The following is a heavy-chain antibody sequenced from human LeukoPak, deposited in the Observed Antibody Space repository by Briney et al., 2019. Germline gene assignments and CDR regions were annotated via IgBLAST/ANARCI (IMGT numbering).Heavy chain of an antibody. J-gene: IGHJ3*02. V-gene: IGHV4-59*01. CDR1: GGSISSYY. CDR3: AREDVYDSSGYYGGFDI. D-gene: IGHD3-22*01. CDR2: IFYTGST. Sequence: SETLSLTCTVSGGSISSYYWSWIRQPPGKGLEWIGYIFYTGSTNYNPSLKSRVTISVDTSKNQFSLKLTSVTAADTAVYYCAREDVYDSSGYYGGFDIWGQGTMVTVSS.